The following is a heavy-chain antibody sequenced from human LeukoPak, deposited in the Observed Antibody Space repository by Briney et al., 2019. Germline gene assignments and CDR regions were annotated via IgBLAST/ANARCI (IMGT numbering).Heavy chain of an antibody. D-gene: IGHD6-19*01. CDR1: GFTFSSYW. Sequence: GGSLRLSCAASGFTFSSYWMSWVRQAPGKGLEWVANIKQDGSEKYYVDSVKGRFTISRDNAKNSLYLQMNSLRAEDTAVYYCAREGYSSGWYIFNWFGPWGQGTLVTVSS. J-gene: IGHJ5*02. CDR2: IKQDGSEK. V-gene: IGHV3-7*01. CDR3: AREGYSSGWYIFNWFGP.